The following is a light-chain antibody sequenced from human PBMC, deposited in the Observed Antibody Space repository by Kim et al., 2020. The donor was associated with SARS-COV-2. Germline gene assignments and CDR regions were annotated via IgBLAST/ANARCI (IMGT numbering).Light chain of an antibody. J-gene: IGKJ2*01. CDR3: QQDDNWPSYA. Sequence: EIVMTQSPATLSVSPGERATLSCRASQSVNSNLAWYQQKPGQAPRLLIYGASTRATDIPARFSGSGSGTEFTLTISNLHSEDIAVYYCQQDDNWPSYAFGRETEVEI. CDR1: QSVNSN. V-gene: IGKV3-15*01. CDR2: GAS.